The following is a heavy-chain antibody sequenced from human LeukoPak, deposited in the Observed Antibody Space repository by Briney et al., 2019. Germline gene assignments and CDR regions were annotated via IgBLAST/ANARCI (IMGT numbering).Heavy chain of an antibody. CDR1: GFTFSSYG. D-gene: IGHD3-10*01. V-gene: IGHV3-33*01. J-gene: IGHJ6*02. CDR3: ARGRDYGSGIEDV. CDR2: IWYDGSNK. Sequence: PGRSLRLSCAASGFTFSSYGMHWVRQAPGKGLEWVAVIWYDGSNKYYADSVKGRFTISRDDSENTLYLQMNSPRAEDTAVYYCARGRDYGSGIEDVWGQGTTVTVSS.